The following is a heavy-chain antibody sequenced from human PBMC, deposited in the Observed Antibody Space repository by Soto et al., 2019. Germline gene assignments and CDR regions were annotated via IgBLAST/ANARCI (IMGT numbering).Heavy chain of an antibody. V-gene: IGHV1-18*01. CDR1: GYTFTSYG. D-gene: IGHD2-2*01. J-gene: IGHJ4*02. CDR2: ISAYNGNT. CDR3: ARMPVGLVPAAMYFDY. Sequence: ASVKVSCKASGYTFTSYGISWVRQAPGQGLEWMGWISAYNGNTNYAQKLQGRVTMTTDTSTSTAYMELRSLRSDDTAVYYCARMPVGLVPAAMYFDYWGQGTLVTVSS.